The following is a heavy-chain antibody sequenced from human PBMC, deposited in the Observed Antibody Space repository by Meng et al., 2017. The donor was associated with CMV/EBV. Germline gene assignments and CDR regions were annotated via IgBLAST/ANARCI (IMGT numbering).Heavy chain of an antibody. Sequence: LRLSCTVSGGSISSGGYYWSWIRQHPGKGLEWIGYIYYSGSTYYNPSLKSRVTISVDTSKNQFSLKLSFVTAADTAVYYCARGRIVVVPAAIPGNNWFDPWGQGTLVTVSS. J-gene: IGHJ5*02. CDR2: IYYSGST. CDR1: GGSISSGGYY. V-gene: IGHV4-31*03. D-gene: IGHD2-2*02. CDR3: ARGRIVVVPAAIPGNNWFDP.